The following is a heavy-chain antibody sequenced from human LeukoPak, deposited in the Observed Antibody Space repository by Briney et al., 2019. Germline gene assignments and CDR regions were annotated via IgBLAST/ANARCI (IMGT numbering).Heavy chain of an antibody. CDR2: IIPIFGTA. J-gene: IGHJ4*02. D-gene: IGHD3-22*01. CDR1: GGTFSSYA. Sequence: ASGKVSCKASGGTFSSYAISWVRQAPGQGLEWMGGIIPIFGTANYAQKFQGRVTITADESTSTAYMELSSLRSEDTAVYYCARGFHYYDSSGYHTFDYWGQGTLVTVSS. V-gene: IGHV1-69*13. CDR3: ARGFHYYDSSGYHTFDY.